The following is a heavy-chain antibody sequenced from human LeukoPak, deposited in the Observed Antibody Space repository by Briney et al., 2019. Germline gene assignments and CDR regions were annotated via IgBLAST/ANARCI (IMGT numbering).Heavy chain of an antibody. CDR2: IYSGTT. V-gene: IGHV3-53*01. J-gene: IGHJ4*02. Sequence: QPGGSLRLSCTVSGFSVSDNSMSWVRQAPGKGLEWVSFIYSGTTHYSDSVKGRSTISRDNSKNTLYLQMNSLRAEDTAVYYCARRAGAYSHPYDYWGQGTLVTVSS. CDR1: GFSVSDNS. CDR3: ARRAGAYSHPYDY. D-gene: IGHD4/OR15-4a*01.